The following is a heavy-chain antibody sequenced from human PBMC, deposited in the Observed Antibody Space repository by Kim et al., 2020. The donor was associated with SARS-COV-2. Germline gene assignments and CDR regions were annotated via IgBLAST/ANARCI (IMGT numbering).Heavy chain of an antibody. J-gene: IGHJ6*02. CDR2: INTNTGNP. CDR1: GYTFTSYA. Sequence: ASVKVSCKASGYTFTSYAMNWVRQAPGQGLEWMGWINTNTGNPTYAQGFTGRFVFSLDTSVSTAYLQISSLKAEDTAVYYCARPGGDYGDYVHYYYGIDVWGQGTTVTVSS. CDR3: ARPGGDYGDYVHYYYGIDV. V-gene: IGHV7-4-1*02. D-gene: IGHD4-17*01.